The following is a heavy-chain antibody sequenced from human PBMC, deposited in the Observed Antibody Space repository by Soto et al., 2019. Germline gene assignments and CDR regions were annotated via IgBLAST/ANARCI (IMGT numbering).Heavy chain of an antibody. D-gene: IGHD6-13*01. CDR2: IWYDGSNK. V-gene: IGHV3-33*01. CDR3: ARAADPYPALDY. J-gene: IGHJ4*02. CDR1: GFTFSSYG. Sequence: GGSLRLSCVASGFTFSSYGMHWVRQAPGKGLEWVAVIWYDGSNKYYADSVKGRFTISRDNSKNTLYLQMNSLRAEDTAVYYCARAADPYPALDYWGQGTLVTVSS.